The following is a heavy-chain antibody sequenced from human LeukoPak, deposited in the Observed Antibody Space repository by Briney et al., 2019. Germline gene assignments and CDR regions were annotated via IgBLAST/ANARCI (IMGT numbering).Heavy chain of an antibody. CDR2: IRSKAYGGTT. D-gene: IGHD3-3*01. Sequence: PGGSLRLSCTASGFTFCDYAMSWVRQAPGKGLEWVGFIRSKAYGGTTEYAASVKGRFTISRDDSKSIAYLQMNSLKTEDTAVYYCTRYDFWSGYPNMDVWGKGTTVTVSS. CDR1: GFTFCDYA. V-gene: IGHV3-49*04. CDR3: TRYDFWSGYPNMDV. J-gene: IGHJ6*03.